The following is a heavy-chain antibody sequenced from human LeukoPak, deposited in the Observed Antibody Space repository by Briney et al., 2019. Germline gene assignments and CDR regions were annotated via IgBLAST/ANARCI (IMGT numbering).Heavy chain of an antibody. D-gene: IGHD2-15*01. CDR3: AKDRSSGGSCYNY. V-gene: IGHV3-23*01. J-gene: IGHJ4*02. Sequence: GGSLRLSCAASGSTFSNYAMTWVRQAPGKGLEWVSGISGSGGATYYADSVKGRFTISRDNSENTVYLQMNSLRVEDTAIYYCAKDRSSGGSCYNYWGRGTQVTVSS. CDR1: GSTFSNYA. CDR2: ISGSGGAT.